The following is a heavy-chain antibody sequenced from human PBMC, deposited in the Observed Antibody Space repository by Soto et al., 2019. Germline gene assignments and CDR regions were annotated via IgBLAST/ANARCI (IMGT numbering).Heavy chain of an antibody. Sequence: SGTLSLTCAVYGGSFSGYYWSWIRQPPGKGLEWIGEINHSGSTNYNPSLKSRVTISVDTSKNQFSLKLSSVSAADTAVYYCATGRGVRGVIITTYYYYGLDVWGQGTTVP. V-gene: IGHV4-34*01. D-gene: IGHD3-10*01. CDR3: ATGRGVRGVIITTYYYYGLDV. J-gene: IGHJ6*02. CDR2: INHSGST. CDR1: GGSFSGYY.